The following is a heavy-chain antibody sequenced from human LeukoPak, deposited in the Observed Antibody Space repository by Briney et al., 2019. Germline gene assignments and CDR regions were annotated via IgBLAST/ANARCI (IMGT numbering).Heavy chain of an antibody. Sequence: GGTLRLSCAASGFTFRNYGMSWVRQAPGKGLEWVSAISGSGGSTYYADSVKGRFTISRDNFKNTLYLQMNSLRAEDTAVYYCAKDFFDIVVAPSVLHDYWGQGTLVTVSS. V-gene: IGHV3-23*01. D-gene: IGHD2-2*01. CDR2: ISGSGGST. CDR3: AKDFFDIVVAPSVLHDY. CDR1: GFTFRNYG. J-gene: IGHJ4*02.